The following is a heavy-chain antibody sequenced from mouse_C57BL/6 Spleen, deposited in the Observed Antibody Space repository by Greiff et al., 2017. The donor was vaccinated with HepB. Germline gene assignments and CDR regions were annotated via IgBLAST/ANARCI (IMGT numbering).Heavy chain of an antibody. CDR1: GYTFTSYW. CDR2: INPSNGGT. Sequence: QVQLQQPGTELVKPGASVKLSCKASGYTFTSYWMHWVKQRPGQGLEWIGNINPSNGGTNYNEKFKSKATLTVDKSSSTAYMQLSSLTSEDSAVYYCARGGVLYYSNYRDYYYAMDYWGQGTSVTVSS. J-gene: IGHJ4*01. D-gene: IGHD2-5*01. CDR3: ARGGVLYYSNYRDYYYAMDY. V-gene: IGHV1-53*01.